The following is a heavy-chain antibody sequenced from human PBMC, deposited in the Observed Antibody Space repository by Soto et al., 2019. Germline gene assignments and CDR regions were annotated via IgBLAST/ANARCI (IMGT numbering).Heavy chain of an antibody. V-gene: IGHV4-59*01. Sequence: QVQLQESGPGLVKPSETLSLTCTVSGGSISSYYWSWIRQPPGKGLEWIGYIYYSGSTYYNPSLKSRVTISVDTSKNQFSLKLSSVTAADTAVYYCARTISSSSPYDYWGQGTLVTVSS. CDR3: ARTISSSSPYDY. CDR1: GGSISSYY. J-gene: IGHJ4*02. CDR2: IYYSGST. D-gene: IGHD6-13*01.